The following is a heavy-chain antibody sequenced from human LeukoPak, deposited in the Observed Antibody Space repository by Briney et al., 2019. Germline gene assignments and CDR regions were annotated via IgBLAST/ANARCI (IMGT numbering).Heavy chain of an antibody. CDR3: ARGGTIFGVVTRRGWYFDL. D-gene: IGHD3-3*01. Sequence: SETLSLTCAVYGGSFSGYYWSWIRQPPGKGLEWIGEINHSGSTNYNPSLKSRVTISVDTSKNQFSLKLSSVTAADTAVYYCARGGTIFGVVTRRGWYFDLWGRGTLVTVSS. V-gene: IGHV4-34*01. J-gene: IGHJ2*01. CDR2: INHSGST. CDR1: GGSFSGYY.